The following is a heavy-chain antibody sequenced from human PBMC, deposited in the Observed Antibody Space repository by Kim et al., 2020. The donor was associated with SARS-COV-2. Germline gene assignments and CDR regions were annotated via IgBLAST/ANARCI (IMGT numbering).Heavy chain of an antibody. V-gene: IGHV4-59*01. J-gene: IGHJ4*02. Sequence: SDTLSLTCTVSGGSISSYYWSWIRQPPGKGPEWIGYIFYTGSTTYNPSLKSRVTISVDASKNQFSLKLSSLTAADTAVYYCARGSSGYRATLDYWGQGTLVTVSS. CDR2: IFYTGST. CDR1: GGSISSYY. D-gene: IGHD2-2*02. CDR3: ARGSSGYRATLDY.